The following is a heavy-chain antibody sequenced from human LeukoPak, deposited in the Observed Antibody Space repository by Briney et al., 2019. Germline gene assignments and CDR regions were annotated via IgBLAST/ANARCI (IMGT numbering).Heavy chain of an antibody. V-gene: IGHV4-59*01. CDR1: GGSISSYY. Sequence: ASETLSLTRTVSGGSISSYYWSWIRQPPGKGLEWIGYIYYSGSTNYNPSLKSRVTISVDTSKNQFSLKLSSVTAADTAVYYCARGSPASLYYYDSSGPLFDYWGQGTLVTVSS. J-gene: IGHJ4*02. D-gene: IGHD3-22*01. CDR2: IYYSGST. CDR3: ARGSPASLYYYDSSGPLFDY.